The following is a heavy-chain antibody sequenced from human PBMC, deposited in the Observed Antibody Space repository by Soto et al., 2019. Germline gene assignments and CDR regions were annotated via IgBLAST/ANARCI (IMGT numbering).Heavy chain of an antibody. J-gene: IGHJ6*02. V-gene: IGHV1-18*01. CDR1: GYTFTSYG. D-gene: IGHD1-26*01. Sequence: QVQLVQSGAEVKKPGASVKVSCKASGYTFTSYGISWVRQAPGQGLEWMGWISGYNGNTNYAQKLQGRVTMTTDTSTSTAYMELRSLRSDDTAVYYCARVVVLVGATTHYYYGMDVWGQGTTVTVSS. CDR2: ISGYNGNT. CDR3: ARVVVLVGATTHYYYGMDV.